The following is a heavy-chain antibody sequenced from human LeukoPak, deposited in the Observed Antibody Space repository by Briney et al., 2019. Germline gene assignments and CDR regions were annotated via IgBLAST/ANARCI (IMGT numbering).Heavy chain of an antibody. CDR3: ARVSPSRGKSGY. Sequence: PGGSLRLSCAASGYIFSTYSMNWVRQAPGKGLEWVSSISSSSSYIYYGDSVKGRFTISRDNAKNSLHLQLNSLRAEDTAVYYCARVSPSRGKSGYWGQGTLVTVSS. V-gene: IGHV3-21*01. CDR1: GYIFSTYS. D-gene: IGHD4-23*01. J-gene: IGHJ4*02. CDR2: ISSSSSYI.